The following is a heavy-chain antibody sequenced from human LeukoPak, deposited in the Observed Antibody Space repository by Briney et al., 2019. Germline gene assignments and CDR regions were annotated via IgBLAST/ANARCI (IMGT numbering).Heavy chain of an antibody. D-gene: IGHD3-22*01. Sequence: PSETLSLTCTVSSRSISSSRYYWGRIRQPPGKGLEWIGSVYCSGSPYYCPSHTSRVIIAVATYKKQFSLQLSSVTAADTAVYYCARHVPSYYYDRSGYYESYFFDYWGQGTLVTVSS. J-gene: IGHJ4*02. CDR3: ARHVPSYYYDRSGYYESYFFDY. CDR2: VYCSGSP. CDR1: SRSISSSRYY. V-gene: IGHV4-39*01.